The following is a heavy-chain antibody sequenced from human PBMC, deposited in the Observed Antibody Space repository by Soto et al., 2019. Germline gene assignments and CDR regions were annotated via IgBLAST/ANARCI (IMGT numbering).Heavy chain of an antibody. CDR3: AKDFGSSWTPFDD. D-gene: IGHD6-13*01. CDR2: ISYDGSNK. V-gene: IGHV3-30*18. Sequence: GSLRLSCAASGFTFSSYGMHWVRQAPGKGLEWVAVISYDGSNKYYADSVKGRFTISRDNSKNTLYLQMNSLRAEDTAVYYFAKDFGSSWTPFDDWGQGTLVTVSS. CDR1: GFTFSSYG. J-gene: IGHJ4*02.